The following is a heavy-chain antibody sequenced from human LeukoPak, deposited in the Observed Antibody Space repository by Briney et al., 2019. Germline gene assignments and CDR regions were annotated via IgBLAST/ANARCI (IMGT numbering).Heavy chain of an antibody. D-gene: IGHD3-10*01. Sequence: PGGSLRLSCAASGFTFSDYAMSWVRQAPGKGLEWVSTISGSAGSTYYADSVKGRFTISRDNSKNTLYLQMNSLRAEDTAVYYCAKSQRGYDSGTSYWGQGTLVTVSS. CDR1: GFTFSDYA. V-gene: IGHV3-23*01. CDR2: ISGSAGST. J-gene: IGHJ4*02. CDR3: AKSQRGYDSGTSY.